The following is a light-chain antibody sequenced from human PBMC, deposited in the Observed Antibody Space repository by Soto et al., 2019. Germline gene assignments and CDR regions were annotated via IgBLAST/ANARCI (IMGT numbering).Light chain of an antibody. CDR2: GAS. Sequence: EIVMTQSPVTLSVSPGERATLSCRAGQSVSSNLAWYQQKPGQAPRLLIYGASTRATGIPARFTGSGSGTDFTLTISRLDPEDFAVYYCRQYGRSLEFAVGGGTKVDIK. CDR3: RQYGRSLEFA. CDR1: QSVSSN. J-gene: IGKJ4*01. V-gene: IGKV3-15*01.